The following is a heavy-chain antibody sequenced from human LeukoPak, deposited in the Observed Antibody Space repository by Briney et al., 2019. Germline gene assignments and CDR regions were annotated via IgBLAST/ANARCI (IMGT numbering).Heavy chain of an antibody. CDR1: GYTFASYD. CDR3: ARGGMVRASDFDY. D-gene: IGHD3-10*01. CDR2: MNPNSGNT. V-gene: IGHV1-8*01. Sequence: GASVKVSYKASGYTFASYDINWVRQATGQGLEWMGWMNPNSGNTGYAQKFQGRVTMTRNTSISTAYMELSSLRSEDTAVYYCARGGMVRASDFDYWGQGTLVTVSS. J-gene: IGHJ4*02.